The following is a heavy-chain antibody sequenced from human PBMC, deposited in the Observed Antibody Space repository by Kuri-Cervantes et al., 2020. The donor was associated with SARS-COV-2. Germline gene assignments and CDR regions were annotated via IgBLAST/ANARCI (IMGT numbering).Heavy chain of an antibody. Sequence: GGSLRLSCAASGFTFSSYAMSWVRQAPGKGLEWVSAISGSGNTIYYADSVKGRFTISRDNAKNSLYLQMNSLRAEDTAVYYCASVEGVTPDYWGQGTLVTVSS. D-gene: IGHD5-18*01. J-gene: IGHJ4*02. V-gene: IGHV3-23*01. CDR3: ASVEGVTPDY. CDR2: ISGSGNTI. CDR1: GFTFSSYA.